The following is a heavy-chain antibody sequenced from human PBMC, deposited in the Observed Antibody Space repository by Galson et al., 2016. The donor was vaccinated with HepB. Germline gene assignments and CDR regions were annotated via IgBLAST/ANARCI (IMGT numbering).Heavy chain of an antibody. V-gene: IGHV3-53*01. CDR1: GFTFSNNG. D-gene: IGHD3-10*01. J-gene: IGHJ4*02. Sequence: SLRLSCAASGFTFSNNGMSWVRQAPGEGLDWVSVIYSDGSTFYANSVKGRFTISRDNSKNTLYLQLNGLRAEDTAVYYCASSILRGVSAADYWGLGTLVTVSS. CDR2: IYSDGST. CDR3: ASSILRGVSAADY.